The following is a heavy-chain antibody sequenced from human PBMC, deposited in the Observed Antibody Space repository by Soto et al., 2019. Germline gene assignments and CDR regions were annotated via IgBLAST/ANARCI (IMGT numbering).Heavy chain of an antibody. Sequence: GASVKVSCKVSGYTLTELSMHWLRQSPGKGLEWMGGFDPEDGETIYAQKFQGRVTMTEDTSTDTAYMELSSLRSEDTAVYYCATDLGYSYGKGFDYWGQGTLVTVSS. D-gene: IGHD5-18*01. J-gene: IGHJ4*02. CDR2: FDPEDGET. V-gene: IGHV1-24*01. CDR3: ATDLGYSYGKGFDY. CDR1: GYTLTELS.